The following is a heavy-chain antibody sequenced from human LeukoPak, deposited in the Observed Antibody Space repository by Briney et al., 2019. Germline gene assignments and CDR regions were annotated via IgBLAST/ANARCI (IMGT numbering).Heavy chain of an antibody. V-gene: IGHV4-30-4*07. D-gene: IGHD2-15*01. CDR3: ARHPVRYCSGGSCHLGLYFDY. CDR2: IYYSGST. J-gene: IGHJ4*02. Sequence: SETLSLTCAVSGGSISSGGYSWSWIRQPPGKGLEWIGYIYYSGSTYYNPSLKSRVTISVDTSKNQFSLKLSSVTAADTAVYYCARHPVRYCSGGSCHLGLYFDYWGQGTLVTVSS. CDR1: GGSISSGGYS.